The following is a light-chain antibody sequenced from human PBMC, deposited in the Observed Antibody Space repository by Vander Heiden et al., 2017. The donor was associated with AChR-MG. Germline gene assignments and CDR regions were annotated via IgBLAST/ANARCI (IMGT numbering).Light chain of an antibody. CDR3: QHDGSSVT. Sequence: EIVLTQSSGTLSLSPGARATLSCRASQSVSSSYLGWYQQKPGQAPRLLIYGASSRATGIPDRFSGSGSGTDFTLTSSRLEPEDFAVYYWQHDGSSVTFGQGTKVEIK. CDR2: GAS. CDR1: QSVSSSY. J-gene: IGKJ1*01. V-gene: IGKV3-20*01.